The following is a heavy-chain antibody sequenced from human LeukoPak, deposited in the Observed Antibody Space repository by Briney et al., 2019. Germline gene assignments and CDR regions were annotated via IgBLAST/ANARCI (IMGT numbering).Heavy chain of an antibody. CDR1: GYTFTSYY. V-gene: IGHV1-46*01. Sequence: ASVKVSYKASGYTFTSYYMHWVRQAPGQGLEWMGIINPGGGSTSYAQKFQGRVTMTRDTSTSTVYMELSSLRSEDTAVYYCAGDLDQGYSSGWYWGQGTLVTVSS. CDR2: INPGGGST. CDR3: AGDLDQGYSSGWY. D-gene: IGHD6-19*01. J-gene: IGHJ4*02.